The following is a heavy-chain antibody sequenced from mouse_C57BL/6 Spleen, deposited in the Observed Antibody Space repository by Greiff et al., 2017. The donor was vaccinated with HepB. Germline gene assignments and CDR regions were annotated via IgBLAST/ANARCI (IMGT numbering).Heavy chain of an antibody. Sequence: QVQLQQPGTELVKPGASVKLSCKASGYTFTSYWMHWVKQRPGQGLEWIGNINPSDGGTNYNDKFKSKATLTVDTSSSTAYMQLSSLTSEDSAVYYCARPPRSGRYLDFWGTGTTVTVSS. CDR3: ARPPRSGRYLDF. CDR2: INPSDGGT. J-gene: IGHJ1*03. D-gene: IGHD3-2*02. CDR1: GYTFTSYW. V-gene: IGHV1-53*01.